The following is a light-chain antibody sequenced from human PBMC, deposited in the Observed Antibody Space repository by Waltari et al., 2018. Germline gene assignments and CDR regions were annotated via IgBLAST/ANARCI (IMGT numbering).Light chain of an antibody. CDR2: DAS. CDR1: QDIRRY. J-gene: IGKJ2*01. CDR3: QQYHNLPRT. V-gene: IGKV1-33*01. Sequence: DIQMTQSPTSLSASTGDRVTLTCQASQDIRRYLHWYQQKPGKAPKLLIYDASNLETGVPSRFSGSGSGTHFTLVISSLQSEDIATYYCQQYHNLPRTFGQGTKL.